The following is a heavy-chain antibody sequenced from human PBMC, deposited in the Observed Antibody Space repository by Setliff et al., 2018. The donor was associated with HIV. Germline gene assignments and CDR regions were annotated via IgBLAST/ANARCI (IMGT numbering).Heavy chain of an antibody. Sequence: ASVKVSCKASGGTFSKDAINWVREAPGQGLEWMGGIIPIFSTTTYAQKLQGRVTLSADESTSTAYMQLSSLTSEDTAVYYCARGRWLQSFDYWGQGTLVTVSS. V-gene: IGHV1-69*13. CDR1: GGTFSKDA. D-gene: IGHD5-12*01. J-gene: IGHJ4*02. CDR3: ARGRWLQSFDY. CDR2: IIPIFSTT.